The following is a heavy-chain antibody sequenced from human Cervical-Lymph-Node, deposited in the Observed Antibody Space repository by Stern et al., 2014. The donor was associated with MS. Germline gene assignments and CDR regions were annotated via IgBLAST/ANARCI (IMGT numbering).Heavy chain of an antibody. CDR3: LSDYN. V-gene: IGHV7-4-1*02. CDR1: GYRFTSYG. CDR2: INTNTGNP. J-gene: IGHJ4*02. Sequence: VQLVESGSELKKPGASVKVSCTGHGYRFTSYGMNWVRQAPGQGLEWMGRINTNTGNPTYAQDFTGRVVFSLDTSVSTAYLEITSLKAEDTAVYYCLSDYNWGQGTLVTVSS. D-gene: IGHD5-24*01.